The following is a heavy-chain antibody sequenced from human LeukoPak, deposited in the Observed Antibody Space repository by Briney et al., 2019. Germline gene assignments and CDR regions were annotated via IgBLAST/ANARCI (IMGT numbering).Heavy chain of an antibody. CDR3: ARRAEDYGDYGLDY. J-gene: IGHJ4*02. Sequence: PSETLSLTCAVSGYSISSGYYWGWIRPPPGKGLEWIGSIYHSGSTYYNPSLKRRVTISVDTSKNQFSLKLSSVTAADTAVYYCARRAEDYGDYGLDYWGQGTLVTVSS. CDR2: IYHSGST. CDR1: GYSISSGYY. D-gene: IGHD4-17*01. V-gene: IGHV4-38-2*01.